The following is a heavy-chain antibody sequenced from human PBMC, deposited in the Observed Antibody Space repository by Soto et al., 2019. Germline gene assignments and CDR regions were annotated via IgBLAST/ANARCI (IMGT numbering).Heavy chain of an antibody. CDR2: MYNSGST. Sequence: SETQSLTCTVSGGNISSYDGTWIRQPPGKGLEWIGFMYNSGSTHYNPSLKSRVTISLDTSKNQFSLNLRSVTAADTAVYYCASMGYHYGSGSYPLDYWGQGTLVTVSS. CDR3: ASMGYHYGSGSYPLDY. D-gene: IGHD3-10*01. CDR1: GGNISSYD. V-gene: IGHV4-59*08. J-gene: IGHJ4*02.